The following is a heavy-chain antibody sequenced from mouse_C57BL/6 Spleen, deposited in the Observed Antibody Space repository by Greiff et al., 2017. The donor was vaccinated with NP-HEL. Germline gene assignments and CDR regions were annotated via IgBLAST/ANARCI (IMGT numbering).Heavy chain of an antibody. CDR3: ARGVANWDVAGY. J-gene: IGHJ2*01. CDR1: GYAFSSYW. V-gene: IGHV1-80*01. CDR2: IYPGDGDT. D-gene: IGHD4-1*01. Sequence: VQLQQSGAELVKPGASVKISCKASGYAFSSYWMNWVKQRPGKGLEWIGQIYPGDGDTNYNGKFKGKATLTADKSSSTAYMQLSSLTSEDAAVYFCARGVANWDVAGYWGQGTTLTVSS.